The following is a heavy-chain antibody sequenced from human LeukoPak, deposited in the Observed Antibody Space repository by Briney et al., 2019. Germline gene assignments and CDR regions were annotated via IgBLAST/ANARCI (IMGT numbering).Heavy chain of an antibody. CDR2: ISGSGGST. CDR3: AKSDGERSGWYGFWYFDL. D-gene: IGHD6-19*01. CDR1: GFTFSSYA. V-gene: IGHV3-23*01. J-gene: IGHJ2*01. Sequence: QSGGSLRLSCAASGFTFSSYAMSSVRQAPGKGLEWVSAISGSGGSTYYADSVKGRFTISRDNSKNTLYLQMNSLRAEDTAVYYCAKSDGERSGWYGFWYFDLWGRGTLVTVSS.